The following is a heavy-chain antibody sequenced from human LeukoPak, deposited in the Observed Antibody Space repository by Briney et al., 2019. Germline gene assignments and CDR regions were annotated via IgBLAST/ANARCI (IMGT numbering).Heavy chain of an antibody. CDR3: AKGTTTADY. V-gene: IGHV3-23*01. Sequence: PGGSLRLSCAASGFTFSAYAMTWVRQAPGKGVEWVSTIGGSGTYYADSVKGRFTISRDDSKNTVSLQMNNLRAEDTALYYCAKGTTTADYWGQGTLVTVSS. CDR1: GFTFSAYA. D-gene: IGHD1/OR15-1a*01. J-gene: IGHJ4*02. CDR2: IGGSGT.